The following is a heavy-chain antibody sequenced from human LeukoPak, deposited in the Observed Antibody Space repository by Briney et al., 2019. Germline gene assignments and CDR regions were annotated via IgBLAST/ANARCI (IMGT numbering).Heavy chain of an antibody. D-gene: IGHD3-22*01. J-gene: IGHJ4*02. V-gene: IGHV3-30*04. CDR2: ISYDGSNK. CDR3: ARALMIALYFDY. Sequence: GRSLRLSCAASGFTFSTYAMHWVRQAPGKGLEWVAVISYDGSNKYYADSVKGRFTISRDNSKNTLYLQMNSLRAEDTAVYYCARALMIALYFDYWGQGTLVTVSS. CDR1: GFTFSTYA.